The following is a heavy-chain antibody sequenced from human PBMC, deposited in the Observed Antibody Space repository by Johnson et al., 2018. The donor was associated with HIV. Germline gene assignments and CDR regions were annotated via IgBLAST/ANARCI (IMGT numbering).Heavy chain of an antibody. CDR1: GFTFSSYG. Sequence: QVQLVESGGGVVQPGRSLRLSCAASGFTFSSYGVHWVRQAPGKGLEWVAVISYDGSNKYYTDSVKGRFTISRDNSKDTLYLQMNGLRPEDTAVYYCAKDEGQTLASAGRDAFDFWGQGTVVTVSS. J-gene: IGHJ3*01. CDR2: ISYDGSNK. D-gene: IGHD6-13*01. V-gene: IGHV3-30*18. CDR3: AKDEGQTLASAGRDAFDF.